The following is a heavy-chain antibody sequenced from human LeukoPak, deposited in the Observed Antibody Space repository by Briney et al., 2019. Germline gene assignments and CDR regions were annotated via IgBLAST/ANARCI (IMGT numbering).Heavy chain of an antibody. J-gene: IGHJ4*02. CDR1: GYTFTSYG. V-gene: IGHV1-18*01. CDR3: ARTYFPYYYDSSGYYPDY. CDR2: ISAYNGNT. Sequence: ASVKDSCKASGYTFTSYGISWVRQAPGQGLEWMGWISAYNGNTNYAQKLQGRVTMTTDTSTSTAYMELKSLRSDDTAVYYCARTYFPYYYDSSGYYPDYWGQGTLVTVSS. D-gene: IGHD3-22*01.